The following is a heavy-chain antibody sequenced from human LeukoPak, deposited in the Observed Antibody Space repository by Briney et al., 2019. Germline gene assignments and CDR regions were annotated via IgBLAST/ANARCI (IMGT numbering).Heavy chain of an antibody. D-gene: IGHD2-8*01. V-gene: IGHV3-23*01. CDR3: AKARIFYTALWGY. J-gene: IGHJ4*02. CDR1: GFTFSSYA. Sequence: PGGSLRLSCAASGFTFSSYAMSWVRQAPGKGPEWVSAISGSGGSTYYADSVKGRFTISRDNSKNTLYLQMNSLRAEDTAVYYCAKARIFYTALWGYWGQGTLVTVSS. CDR2: ISGSGGST.